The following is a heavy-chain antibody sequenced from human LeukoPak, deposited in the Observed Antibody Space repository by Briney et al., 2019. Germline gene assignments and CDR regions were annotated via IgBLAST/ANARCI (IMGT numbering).Heavy chain of an antibody. CDR1: GGSISSYY. CDR3: ARGQRGYTY. CDR2: IYYSGST. Sequence: SETLSHTCTVSGGSISSYYWSWIRQPPGKGLEWIGYIYYSGSTNYNPSLKSRVTISVDTSKNQFSLKLNSVTAADTAVYYCARGQRGYTYWGQGTLVTVSS. D-gene: IGHD5-18*01. V-gene: IGHV4-59*13. J-gene: IGHJ4*02.